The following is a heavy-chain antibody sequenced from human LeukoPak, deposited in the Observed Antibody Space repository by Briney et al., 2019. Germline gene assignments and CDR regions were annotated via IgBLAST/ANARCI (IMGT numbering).Heavy chain of an antibody. CDR1: GFTFSNAW. D-gene: IGHD2-2*01. J-gene: IGHJ6*02. CDR3: TTAPELGYCSSTSCYPYYYGMDV. Sequence: GSLRLSCAASGFTFSNAWMSWVRQAPGKGLEWVGRIKSKTDGGTTDYAAPVKGRFTISRDDSKNTLYLQMNSLKTEGTAVYYCTTAPELGYCSSTSCYPYYYGMDVWGQGTTVTVSS. V-gene: IGHV3-15*01. CDR2: IKSKTDGGTT.